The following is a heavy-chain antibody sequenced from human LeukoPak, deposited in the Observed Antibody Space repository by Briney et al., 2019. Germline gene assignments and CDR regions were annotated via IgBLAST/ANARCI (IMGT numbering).Heavy chain of an antibody. J-gene: IGHJ4*02. CDR2: INHSGST. V-gene: IGHV4-34*01. CDR3: AGMTSGFTVTTFGARDY. D-gene: IGHD4-17*01. Sequence: SETLSLTCAVYGGSFSGYYWSWIRQPPGKGLEWIGEINHSGSTNYNPSLKSRVTISVDTSKNQFSLKLSSATAADTAVYYCAGMTSGFTVTTFGARDYWGQGTLVTVSS. CDR1: GGSFSGYY.